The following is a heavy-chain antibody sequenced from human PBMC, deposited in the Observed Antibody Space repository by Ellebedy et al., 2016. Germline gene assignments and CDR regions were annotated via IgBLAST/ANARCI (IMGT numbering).Heavy chain of an antibody. D-gene: IGHD1-7*01. CDR3: AKGSITGTTRWFDP. CDR2: ISGSGAST. V-gene: IGHV3-23*01. CDR1: GFTFSSYA. Sequence: GESLKISCAASGFTFSSYAMSWVRQAPGKGLEWVSAISGSGASTYYADSAKGRLTISRDNSKNTLYLQMNSLRAEDTAVYYCAKGSITGTTRWFDPWGQGTLVTVSS. J-gene: IGHJ5*02.